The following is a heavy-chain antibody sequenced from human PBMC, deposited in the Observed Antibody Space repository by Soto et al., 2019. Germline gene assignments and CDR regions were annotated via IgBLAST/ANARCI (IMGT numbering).Heavy chain of an antibody. D-gene: IGHD6-25*01. CDR1: GYTFTNYG. J-gene: IGHJ4*02. CDR3: ARGADPTYVDN. Sequence: QVQLVQSGAEVKKPGASVKVSCKASGYTFTNYGVSWVRQAPGQGLEWMGWINTYNGNTNYEEKFQGRVTVTTDTPDTTDYMELRSLSSDDAAVYYFARGADPTYVDNWGQGTLVTVSS. V-gene: IGHV1-18*01. CDR2: INTYNGNT.